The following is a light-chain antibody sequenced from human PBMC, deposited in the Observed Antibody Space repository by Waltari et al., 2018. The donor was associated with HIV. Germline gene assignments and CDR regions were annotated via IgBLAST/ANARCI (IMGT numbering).Light chain of an antibody. Sequence: EIVMTQSPATLSVSPGERATLSCRASQSVSSNLAWYQQKPGQAPRLLIYDASTRATGIPARCSGSGSGTYFTLTISSLQSEDFAVYYCQQDNNWPPGTFGQGAKLEIK. CDR2: DAS. CDR3: QQDNNWPPGT. V-gene: IGKV3-15*01. CDR1: QSVSSN. J-gene: IGKJ2*01.